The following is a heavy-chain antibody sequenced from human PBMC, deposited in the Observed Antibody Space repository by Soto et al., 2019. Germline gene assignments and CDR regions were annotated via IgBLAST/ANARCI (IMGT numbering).Heavy chain of an antibody. CDR1: GGSISSGGYY. D-gene: IGHD3-10*01. V-gene: IGHV4-31*03. Sequence: SETLSLTCTVSGGSISSGGYYWSWIRQHPGKGLEWIGYIYYSGSTYYNPSLKSRVTISVDTSKNQFSLKLSSVTAADTAVYYCARDEVVRGEKNWFDPWGQGTLVTVSS. J-gene: IGHJ5*02. CDR3: ARDEVVRGEKNWFDP. CDR2: IYYSGST.